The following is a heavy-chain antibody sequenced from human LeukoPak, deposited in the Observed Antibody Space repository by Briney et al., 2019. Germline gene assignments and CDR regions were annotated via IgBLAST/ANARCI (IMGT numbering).Heavy chain of an antibody. V-gene: IGHV3-30*03. CDR3: ARDRSLRYPAGYTSGWPSFGY. Sequence: GGSLRLSCAASGFTFSSYGMHRVRQAPGKGLEWVAVISFDGSIKYYPDSVKGRFTISRDNSKNTLYLQMNSLRPEDSAVYYCARDRSLRYPAGYTSGWPSFGYWGQGTLVTVSS. CDR1: GFTFSSYG. CDR2: ISFDGSIK. D-gene: IGHD6-19*01. J-gene: IGHJ4*02.